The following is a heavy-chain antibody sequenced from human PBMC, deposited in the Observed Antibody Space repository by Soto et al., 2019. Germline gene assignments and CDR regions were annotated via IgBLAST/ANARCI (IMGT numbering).Heavy chain of an antibody. CDR2: ISAYNGDT. V-gene: IGHV1-18*04. Sequence: ASGKVSCKASGYSFTNYGVTWVRQAPGQGLEWMGWISAYNGDTHYAQNLQGRLTMTTDTSTSTGYMELRALGSDDTAVYFCARVEDYFDSSGYAHWGQGTLVTVSS. J-gene: IGHJ1*01. CDR1: GYSFTNYG. CDR3: ARVEDYFDSSGYAH. D-gene: IGHD3-22*01.